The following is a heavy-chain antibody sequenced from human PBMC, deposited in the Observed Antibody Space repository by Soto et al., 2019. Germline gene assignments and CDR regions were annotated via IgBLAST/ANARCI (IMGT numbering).Heavy chain of an antibody. Sequence: GGSLRLSCAASGFTFGESYMSWIRQAPGKGLEWVSYISGGSSYTNSADSVRCRFTISRDNAKNSLYLQMNSVRAEDTAVYYCTRLTTVTTWRGWFDPWGQGTLVTVSS. V-gene: IGHV3-11*06. D-gene: IGHD4-17*01. CDR1: GFTFGESY. J-gene: IGHJ5*02. CDR2: ISGGSSYT. CDR3: TRLTTVTTWRGWFDP.